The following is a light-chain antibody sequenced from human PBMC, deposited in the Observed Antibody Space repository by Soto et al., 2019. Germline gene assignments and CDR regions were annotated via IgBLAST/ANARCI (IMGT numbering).Light chain of an antibody. Sequence: EIVMTQSPATLSVSPGERATLYCRASQSVSSNLAWYQHKPGQAPRLLIYGASTRATGIPARFSGSGSGTEFTLTISSLQSEDFAVYYCQQYNNWPRTFGQGTKV. V-gene: IGKV3-15*01. CDR3: QQYNNWPRT. CDR2: GAS. J-gene: IGKJ1*01. CDR1: QSVSSN.